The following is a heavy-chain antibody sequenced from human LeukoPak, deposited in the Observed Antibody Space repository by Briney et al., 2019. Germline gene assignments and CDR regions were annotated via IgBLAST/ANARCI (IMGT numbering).Heavy chain of an antibody. CDR3: ARDDSSGHYKLIDY. CDR1: GFTFSSYW. Sequence: GGSLRLSCAASGFTFSSYWMHWVRQAPGKGLVWVSRINSDGSSTTYADSVKGRFTISRDNAENTLYLQMNSLRAEDTAVYYCARDDSSGHYKLIDYWGQGTLVTVSA. CDR2: INSDGSST. D-gene: IGHD3-22*01. V-gene: IGHV3-74*01. J-gene: IGHJ4*02.